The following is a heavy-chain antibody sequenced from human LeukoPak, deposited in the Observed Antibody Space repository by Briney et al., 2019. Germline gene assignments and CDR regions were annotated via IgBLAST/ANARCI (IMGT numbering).Heavy chain of an antibody. V-gene: IGHV3-33*01. D-gene: IGHD2-15*01. J-gene: IGHJ6*04. Sequence: GRSLRLSCAASGFTFSSYGMHWVRQAPGKGLEWVAVIWYDGSNKYYADSVKGRFTISRDNSKNTLYLQMNSLRAEDTAVYCCARASRDIVVYYGMDGWGKGATVTVSS. CDR3: ARASRDIVVYYGMDG. CDR2: IWYDGSNK. CDR1: GFTFSSYG.